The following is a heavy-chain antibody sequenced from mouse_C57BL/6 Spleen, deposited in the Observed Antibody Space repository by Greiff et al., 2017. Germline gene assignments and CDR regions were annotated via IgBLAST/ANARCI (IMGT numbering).Heavy chain of an antibody. CDR1: GYTFTDYY. Sequence: EVQLQQSGPELVKPGASVKISCKASGYTFTDYYMNWVKQSHGKSLEWIGDINPNNGGTSYNQKFKGKATMTVDKSSSTAYMELRSLTSEDSAVYYCARSYGSSYLYYAMGYWGKGTTVTVSS. CDR3: ARSYGSSYLYYAMGY. D-gene: IGHD1-1*01. J-gene: IGHJ4*01. CDR2: INPNNGGT. V-gene: IGHV1-26*01.